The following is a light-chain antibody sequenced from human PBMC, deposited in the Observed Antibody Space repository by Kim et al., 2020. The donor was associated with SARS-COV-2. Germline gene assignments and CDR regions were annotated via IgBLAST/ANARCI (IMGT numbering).Light chain of an antibody. CDR3: NSRDSSGNHLVV. Sequence: LGQTVRITCQGDSLRSYYASWYQQKPGQAPVLVIYGKNNRPSGIPDRFSGSSSGNTASLTITGAQAEDEADYYCNSRDSSGNHLVVFGTGTQLTVL. J-gene: IGLJ1*01. V-gene: IGLV3-19*01. CDR2: GKN. CDR1: SLRSYY.